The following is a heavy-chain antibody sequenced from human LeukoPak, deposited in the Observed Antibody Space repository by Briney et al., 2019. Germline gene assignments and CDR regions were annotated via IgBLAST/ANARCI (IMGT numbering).Heavy chain of an antibody. CDR1: GGSISSYY. V-gene: IGHV4-59*01. Sequence: SETLSLTCTVSGGSISSYYWSWIRQPPGKGLEWIGYIYYSGSTNYNPSLKSRVTISVDTSKNQFSLNLSSVTAADMAVYYCARSYSSGWYGRGNWFDPWGQGTLVTVSS. CDR3: ARSYSSGWYGRGNWFDP. CDR2: IYYSGST. D-gene: IGHD6-19*01. J-gene: IGHJ5*02.